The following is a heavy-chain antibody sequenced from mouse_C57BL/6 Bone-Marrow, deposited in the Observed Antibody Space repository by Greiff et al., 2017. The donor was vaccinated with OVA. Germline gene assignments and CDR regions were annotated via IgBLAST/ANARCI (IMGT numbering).Heavy chain of an antibody. D-gene: IGHD2-3*01. Sequence: VQLKASGGGLVKPGGSLKLSCAASGFTFSSYAMSWVRQTPEKRLEWVATISDGGSYTYYPDNVKGRFTISRDNAKNNLYLQMSHLKSEDTAMYYCARDGYYPYAMDYWGQGTSVTVSS. CDR3: ARDGYYPYAMDY. V-gene: IGHV5-4*01. CDR2: ISDGGSYT. CDR1: GFTFSSYA. J-gene: IGHJ4*01.